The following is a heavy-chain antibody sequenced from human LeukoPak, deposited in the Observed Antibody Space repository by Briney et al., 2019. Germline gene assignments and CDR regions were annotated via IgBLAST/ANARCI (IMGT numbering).Heavy chain of an antibody. CDR2: ISSSGSTI. CDR3: ARDRDSSGWYGKNY. D-gene: IGHD6-19*01. V-gene: IGHV3-48*04. J-gene: IGHJ4*02. CDR1: GFTFSSYS. Sequence: GGSLRLSCAASGFTFSSYSMNWVRQAPGKGLEWVSYISSSGSTIYYADSVKGRFTISRDNAKNPLYLQMNSLRAEDTAVYYCARDRDSSGWYGKNYWGQGTLVTVSS.